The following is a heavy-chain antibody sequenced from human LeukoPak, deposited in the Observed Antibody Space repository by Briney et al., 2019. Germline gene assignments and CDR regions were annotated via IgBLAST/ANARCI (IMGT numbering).Heavy chain of an antibody. D-gene: IGHD4-23*01. J-gene: IGHJ5*02. Sequence: SETLSLTCTVSDGSISGYYWSWIRQSPGKGLEWIGYIYFTGFTHYNPSLKSRVTMSVDTSKYQFSLRLKSVTAADTAMYYCARDAYGGNSWGWFDPWGQGTLVTVSS. CDR3: ARDAYGGNSWGWFDP. CDR1: DGSISGYY. V-gene: IGHV4-59*01. CDR2: IYFTGFT.